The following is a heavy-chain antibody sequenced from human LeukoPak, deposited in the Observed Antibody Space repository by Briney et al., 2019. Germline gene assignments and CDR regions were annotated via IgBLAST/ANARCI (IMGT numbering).Heavy chain of an antibody. J-gene: IGHJ4*02. CDR3: ARGPPYGVRSDYLDY. V-gene: IGHV3-66*01. CDR1: GFNVSSNY. CDR2: TYEDGNT. D-gene: IGHD4/OR15-4a*01. Sequence: GGSLRLSCVASGFNVSSNYMTWVRQAPGRGPEWVSVTYEDGNTYYADYVRGRFIISRDKSKNTLFLQMNSLRVEDTAVYYCARGPPYGVRSDYLDYWGLGTLATVSS.